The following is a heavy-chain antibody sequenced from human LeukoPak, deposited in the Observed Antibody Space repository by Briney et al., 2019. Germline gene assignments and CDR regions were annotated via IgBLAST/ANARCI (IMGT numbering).Heavy chain of an antibody. CDR2: VYSGGTS. CDR1: GSSISNYY. Sequence: SETLSLTGTVSGSSISNYYWTWIRQPAGKGLEWIGRVYSGGTSYYNPSLKSRVTLSLDTSKNQFSLTLSSVTAADTAIYYCARGPPTDAFDIWGQGTMVTVSS. CDR3: ARGPPTDAFDI. J-gene: IGHJ3*02. V-gene: IGHV4-4*07.